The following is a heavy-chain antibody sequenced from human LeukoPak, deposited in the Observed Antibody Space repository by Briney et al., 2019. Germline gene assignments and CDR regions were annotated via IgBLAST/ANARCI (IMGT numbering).Heavy chain of an antibody. CDR1: GYTFTSYG. CDR2: ISAYNGNT. Sequence: GASVKVSCKASGYTFTSYGISWVRQAPGQGLEWMGWISAYNGNTNYAQKLQGRVTMTTDTSTSTVYMELRSLRSEDTAVYYCARERVRSGYYYYYYGMDVWGQGTTVTVSS. D-gene: IGHD3-22*01. V-gene: IGHV1-18*01. CDR3: ARERVRSGYYYYYYGMDV. J-gene: IGHJ6*02.